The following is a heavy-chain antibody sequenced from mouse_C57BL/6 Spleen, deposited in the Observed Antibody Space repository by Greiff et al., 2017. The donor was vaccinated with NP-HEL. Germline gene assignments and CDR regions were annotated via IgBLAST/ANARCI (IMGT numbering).Heavy chain of an antibody. CDR2: IYPGSGST. J-gene: IGHJ2*01. CDR1: GYTFTSYW. V-gene: IGHV1-55*01. CDR3: ARLLGRFDY. D-gene: IGHD4-1*01. Sequence: QVQLQQPGTELVKPGASVKLSCKASGYTFTSYWMHWVKQRPGQGLEWIGDIYPGSGSTNYNEKFKSKATLTVDTSSSTAYMQLSSLTSEDSAVYYCARLLGRFDYWGQGTTLTVSS.